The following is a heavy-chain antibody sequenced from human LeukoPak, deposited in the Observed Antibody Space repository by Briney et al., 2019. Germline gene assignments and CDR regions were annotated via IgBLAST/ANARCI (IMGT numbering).Heavy chain of an antibody. CDR2: ISAYNGNT. CDR3: ARGRFAASAMGYYYYMDA. Sequence: ASVKVSCKASGYTFTSYGISWVRQAPGQGLEWMGWISAYNGNTNYAQKLQGRVTMTTDTSTSTAYMELSSLRSEDTAVYYCARGRFAASAMGYYYYMDAWGKGTTVTVSS. CDR1: GYTFTSYG. V-gene: IGHV1-18*01. D-gene: IGHD2-15*01. J-gene: IGHJ6*03.